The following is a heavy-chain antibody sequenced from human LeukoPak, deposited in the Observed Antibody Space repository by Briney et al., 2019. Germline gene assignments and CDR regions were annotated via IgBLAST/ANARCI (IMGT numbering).Heavy chain of an antibody. CDR3: ARDYDFWSGYGPADY. J-gene: IGHJ4*02. D-gene: IGHD3-3*01. Sequence: GGSLRLSCAASGFTFSSYWMHWVRQAPGKGLVWVSRINSDGSSTSYADSVKGRFTISRDNAKNTLYLQMNSLRAEDTAVYYCARDYDFWSGYGPADYWGQGTLVTVSS. V-gene: IGHV3-74*01. CDR1: GFTFSSYW. CDR2: INSDGSST.